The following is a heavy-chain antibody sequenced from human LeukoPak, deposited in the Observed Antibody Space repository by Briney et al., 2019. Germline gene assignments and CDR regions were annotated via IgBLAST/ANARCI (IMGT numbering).Heavy chain of an antibody. D-gene: IGHD3-16*01. CDR1: GFTFSSFW. Sequence: GGSLRLSCAASGFTFSSFWMSWVRQAPGKGLEWVANIQQDGSEKYYVDFVKGRFTISRDNAKNSLFLQMNSLRAEDTAVYYCARYYDGNTYRDYFDYWGRGALVTVSS. CDR2: IQQDGSEK. V-gene: IGHV3-7*01. CDR3: ARYYDGNTYRDYFDY. J-gene: IGHJ4*02.